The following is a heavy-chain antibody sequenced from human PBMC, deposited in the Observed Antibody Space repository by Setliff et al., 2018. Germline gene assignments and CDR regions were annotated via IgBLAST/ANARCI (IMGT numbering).Heavy chain of an antibody. D-gene: IGHD2-15*01. Sequence: SETLSLTCTVSGDSISNYYWNWIRQPAGKGLEWIGRIYVTESTKYNPSLKSRVTLSIDTSKNQFSLKLSSVTAADAALYYCARRLPYFGMDVWGQGTTVTVSS. CDR2: IYVTEST. CDR1: GDSISNYY. CDR3: ARRLPYFGMDV. J-gene: IGHJ6*02. V-gene: IGHV4-4*07.